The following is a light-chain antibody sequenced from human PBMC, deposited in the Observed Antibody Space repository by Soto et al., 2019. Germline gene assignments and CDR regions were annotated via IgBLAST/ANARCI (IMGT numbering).Light chain of an antibody. Sequence: QSALTQPASVSGSPGQSITISCTGTSSDVGGYNYVSWYQQHPGKAPKLMIYEVSNRPSGVSNRFSGSKSGNTASLTISGLQAEDEAAYYCSSYTSSSPPYVFGTGTKLTVL. CDR3: SSYTSSSPPYV. CDR2: EVS. CDR1: SSDVGGYNY. V-gene: IGLV2-14*01. J-gene: IGLJ1*01.